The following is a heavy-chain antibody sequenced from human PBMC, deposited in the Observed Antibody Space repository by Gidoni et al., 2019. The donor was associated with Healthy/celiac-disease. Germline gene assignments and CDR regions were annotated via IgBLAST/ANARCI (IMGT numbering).Heavy chain of an antibody. Sequence: QVQLVQSGAEVKKPGSSVKVSCKASGGTFSSYAISWVRPAPGQGLEWMGGIIPIFGTANYAQKFQGRVTITADESTSTAYMELSSLRSEDTAVYYCATAPHCSSTSCYYYYYYMDVWGKGTTVTVSS. CDR3: ATAPHCSSTSCYYYYYYMDV. CDR2: IIPIFGTA. V-gene: IGHV1-69*01. D-gene: IGHD2-2*01. J-gene: IGHJ6*03. CDR1: GGTFSSYA.